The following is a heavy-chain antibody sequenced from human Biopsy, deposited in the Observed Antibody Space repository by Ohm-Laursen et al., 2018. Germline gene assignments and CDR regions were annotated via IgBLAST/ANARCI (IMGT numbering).Heavy chain of an antibody. CDR2: ISEGGST. J-gene: IGHJ3*01. V-gene: IGHV4-59*07. CDR3: ARLYRLDDYWNDDPPDAFDV. D-gene: IGHD3-3*01. Sequence: SDTLSLTWSVSGASFSGDYWSWIRQCPGRGLEWIGSISEGGSTYYNPSLRGRVTISVDASKNQFSLKLSSVTAADTAVFFCARLYRLDDYWNDDPPDAFDVWAQGTMVTVSS. CDR1: GASFSGDY.